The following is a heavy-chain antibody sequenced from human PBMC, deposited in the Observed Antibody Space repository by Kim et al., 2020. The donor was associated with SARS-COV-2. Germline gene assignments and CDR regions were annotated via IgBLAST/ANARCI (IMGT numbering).Heavy chain of an antibody. V-gene: IGHV4-34*01. J-gene: IGHJ5*02. CDR3: ARGPGSSSSWYGARHWVDP. D-gene: IGHD6-13*01. CDR1: GGSFSGYY. Sequence: SETLSLTCAVYGGSFSGYYWSWIRQPPGKGLEWIGEINHSGSTNYNPSLKSRVTISVDTTKNQFSLKLSSVTAPDTAVYYCARGPGSSSSWYGARHWVDP. CDR2: INHSGST.